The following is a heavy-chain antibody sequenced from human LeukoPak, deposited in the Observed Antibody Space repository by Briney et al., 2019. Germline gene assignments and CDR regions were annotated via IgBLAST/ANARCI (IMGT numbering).Heavy chain of an antibody. D-gene: IGHD6-13*01. CDR3: ARDARQQLVERFDY. J-gene: IGHJ4*02. CDR1: GFTFSSYS. V-gene: IGHV3-21*04. Sequence: KSGGSLRLSCAASGFTFSSYSMNWVRQAPGKGLEWVSSISSSSSYIYYADSVKGRFTISRDNAKNSLYLQMNSLRAEDTAVYYCARDARQQLVERFDYWGQGTLVTVSS. CDR2: ISSSSSYI.